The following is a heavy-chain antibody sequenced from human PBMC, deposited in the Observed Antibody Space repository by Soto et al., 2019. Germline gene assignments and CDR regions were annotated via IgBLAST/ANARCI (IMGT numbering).Heavy chain of an antibody. CDR3: ARGREFDS. CDR2: IFPCGTT. Sequence: SETLSLTCAVSGGSLTSGTYSWNWIRQPPGKGLEWIGYIFPCGTTYYNPSLKSRVSISIDVSKNQFSLNLRSLTAADTAVYYCARGREFDSWGQGTLVTVSS. J-gene: IGHJ4*02. CDR1: GGSLTSGTYS. V-gene: IGHV4-30-2*01.